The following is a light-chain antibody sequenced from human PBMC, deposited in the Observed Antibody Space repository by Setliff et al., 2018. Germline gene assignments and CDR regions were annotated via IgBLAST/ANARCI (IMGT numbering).Light chain of an antibody. Sequence: QSAPTQPRSVSGSPGQSVTISCTATSSDVGGYHYGGDYYVSWYQQYPGKAPKLIIYNVNQRPSGVPDRFSGSRSGSTASLTISGLQAEDESDYYCCSYAGNSYVFGSGTKVTVL. J-gene: IGLJ1*01. CDR1: SSDVGGYHY. V-gene: IGLV2-11*01. CDR3: CSYAGNSYV. CDR2: NVN.